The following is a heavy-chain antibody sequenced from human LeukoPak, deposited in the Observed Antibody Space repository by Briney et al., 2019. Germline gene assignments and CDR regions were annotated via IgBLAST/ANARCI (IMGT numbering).Heavy chain of an antibody. Sequence: PSETLSLTCTVSGGSISSYYWSWIRQPPGKGLEWIGYIYYSGSTNYNPSLKSRDTISVDTSKNQFSLKLSSVTAADTAVYHCARNIQPDYWGQGTLVTVSS. CDR2: IYYSGST. V-gene: IGHV4-59*01. CDR1: GGSISSYY. CDR3: ARNIQPDY. D-gene: IGHD5-18*01. J-gene: IGHJ4*02.